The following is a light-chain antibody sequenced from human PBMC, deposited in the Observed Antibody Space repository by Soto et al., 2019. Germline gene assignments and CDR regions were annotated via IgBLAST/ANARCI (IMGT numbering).Light chain of an antibody. V-gene: IGKV1-6*01. J-gene: IGKJ1*01. Sequence: AYQITPSPSPPPAYIADTGTLTRRASQGIRNDLGWYQQKPGKAPKLLIYAASSLQSGVPSRFSGSGSGTDFTLTISSLQPEDFATYYCLQDYNYPRTFGQGTEV. CDR3: LQDYNYPRT. CDR1: QGIRND. CDR2: AAS.